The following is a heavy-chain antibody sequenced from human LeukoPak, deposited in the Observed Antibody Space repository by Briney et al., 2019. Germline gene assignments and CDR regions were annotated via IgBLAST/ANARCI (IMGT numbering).Heavy chain of an antibody. CDR2: IYHTGST. J-gene: IGHJ4*02. D-gene: IGHD6-25*01. CDR1: GGSISSYY. V-gene: IGHV4-59*01. CDR3: ARRGRNSSGRQDYL. Sequence: SETLSLTCTVSGGSISSYYWSWIRQPPGKGLEWIANIYHTGSTNYNPSLSSRVTISIDTAKNQFSLKLTSVTAADTAVYYCARRGRNSSGRQDYLWGPGSLVTVSS.